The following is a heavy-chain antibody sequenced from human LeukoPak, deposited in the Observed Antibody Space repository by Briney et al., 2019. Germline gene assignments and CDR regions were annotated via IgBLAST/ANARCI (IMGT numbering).Heavy chain of an antibody. D-gene: IGHD2-2*01. Sequence: GASVKVSCKVSGFTLADLSMHWVRQAPGKGLEWVGGFDRKNGDTIYAQRFRGRVTLTEDTSTCTAYMDLSSLSADDTAVYYCATGVFCATTTCPGYQHYYYFMDVWGKGTTVTVSS. CDR1: GFTLADLS. CDR3: ATGVFCATTTCPGYQHYYYFMDV. CDR2: FDRKNGDT. J-gene: IGHJ6*03. V-gene: IGHV1-24*01.